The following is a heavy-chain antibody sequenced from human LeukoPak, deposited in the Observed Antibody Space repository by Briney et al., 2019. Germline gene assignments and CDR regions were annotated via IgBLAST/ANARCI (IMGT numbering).Heavy chain of an antibody. CDR3: AREFNIAVAGIYTGFDI. D-gene: IGHD6-19*01. CDR2: ITNSGNSK. J-gene: IGHJ3*02. CDR1: EFTFSSYS. V-gene: IGHV3-48*04. Sequence: GGSLRLSCAASEFTFSSYSMNWVRQAPGKGLEWVSYITNSGNSKSYADSVKGRFTISRDNAKNSLYLQMNSLRADDTAVYYCAREFNIAVAGIYTGFDIWGQGTMVTVSS.